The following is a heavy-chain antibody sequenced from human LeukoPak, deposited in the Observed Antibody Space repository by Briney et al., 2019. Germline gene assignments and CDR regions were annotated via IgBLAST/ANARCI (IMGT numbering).Heavy chain of an antibody. V-gene: IGHV4-34*01. CDR2: INHSGST. D-gene: IGHD2-15*01. CDR1: GGSFSGYY. Sequence: SETLSLTCAVYGGSFSGYYWSWIRQPPGKGPEWIGEINHSGSTNYNPSLKSRVTISVDASKNQFSLKLSSVTAADTAVYYCARGRVVVVAATPKWFDPWGQGTLVTVSS. J-gene: IGHJ5*02. CDR3: ARGRVVVVAATPKWFDP.